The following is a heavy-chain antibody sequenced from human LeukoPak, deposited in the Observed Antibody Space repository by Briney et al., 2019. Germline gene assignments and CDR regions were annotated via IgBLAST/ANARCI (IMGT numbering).Heavy chain of an antibody. V-gene: IGHV1-18*01. CDR3: ARIPVRQWLVRGYFDY. D-gene: IGHD6-19*01. Sequence: ASVKVSCKASGGTFSSYGISWVRQAPGQGLEWVGWISAYNGNTNYAQKLQGRVTMTTDTSTSTAYMELRSLRSDDTAVYYCARIPVRQWLVRGYFDYWGQGTLVTVSS. CDR1: GGTFSSYG. J-gene: IGHJ4*02. CDR2: ISAYNGNT.